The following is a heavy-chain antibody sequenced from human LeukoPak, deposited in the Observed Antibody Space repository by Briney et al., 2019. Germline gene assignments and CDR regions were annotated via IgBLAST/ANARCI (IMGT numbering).Heavy chain of an antibody. V-gene: IGHV4-59*08. J-gene: IGHJ4*02. D-gene: IGHD3-22*01. CDR2: IYHTGST. CDR1: GGSVSDYY. Sequence: SEALSLTCTISGGSVSDYYWSWIRQSPGKGLEWIGYIYHTGSTSYSPSLKSRVTISADTSQNQFSLKLSSVTAADTAVYYCARARGGYYYDSSGYYLIFDYWGQGTLVTVSS. CDR3: ARARGGYYYDSSGYYLIFDY.